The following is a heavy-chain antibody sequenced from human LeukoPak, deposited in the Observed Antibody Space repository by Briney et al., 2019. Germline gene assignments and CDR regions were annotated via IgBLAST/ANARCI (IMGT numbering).Heavy chain of an antibody. J-gene: IGHJ4*02. V-gene: IGHV3-48*03. CDR1: GFTFSSYE. Sequence: GGSLRLSCATSGFTFSSYEMNWVRQAPGKGLEWVSYISSSGSTIYYADSVKGRFTISRDNAKNSLYLQMNSLRAEDTAVYYCARILDYEVYWGQGTLVTVSS. CDR3: ARILDYEVY. D-gene: IGHD4-17*01. CDR2: ISSSGSTI.